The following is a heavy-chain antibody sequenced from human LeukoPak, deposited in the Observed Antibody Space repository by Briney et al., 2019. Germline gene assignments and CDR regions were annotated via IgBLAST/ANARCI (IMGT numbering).Heavy chain of an antibody. J-gene: IGHJ4*02. V-gene: IGHV3-30*02. Sequence: GGSLRLSCAASGFTFSNCAMHWVRQAPGKGLEWVAFIRYDGSNKFYADSVKGRFTISRDNSKNTLYLRMNNLRGEDTAVYYCARAPKNYGSGIYFDYWGQGTLVTVSS. D-gene: IGHD3-10*01. CDR1: GFTFSNCA. CDR2: IRYDGSNK. CDR3: ARAPKNYGSGIYFDY.